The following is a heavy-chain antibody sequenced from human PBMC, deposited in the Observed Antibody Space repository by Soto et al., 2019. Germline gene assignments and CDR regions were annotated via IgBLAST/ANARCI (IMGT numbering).Heavy chain of an antibody. CDR1: GFTFSSYA. CDR2: ISGSGGST. D-gene: IGHD3-22*01. V-gene: IGHV3-23*01. Sequence: GESLRLSCASSGFTFSSYALNWVRQAPGKGLEWVSAISGSGGSTYYADSVKGRFTISRDNSENTMYLQMISLRAEDTAVYYSAKELLVQYDSSDYHPNDAFHIYGQGTKVTVS. CDR3: AKELLVQYDSSDYHPNDAFHI. J-gene: IGHJ3*02.